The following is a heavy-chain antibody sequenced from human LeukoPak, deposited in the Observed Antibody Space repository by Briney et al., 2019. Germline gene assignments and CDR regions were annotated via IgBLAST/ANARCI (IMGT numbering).Heavy chain of an antibody. D-gene: IGHD6-13*01. J-gene: IGHJ6*03. CDR2: INHSGST. CDR3: ARRRVAAAGSLYYYYMDV. Sequence: SETLSLTCAVYGGSFSGYYWSWIRQPPGKGLEWIGEINHSGSTNYNPSLKSRVTISVDTSKNQFSLKLSSVTAADTAVYYCARRRVAAAGSLYYYYMDVWGKGTTVTVSS. V-gene: IGHV4-34*01. CDR1: GGSFSGYY.